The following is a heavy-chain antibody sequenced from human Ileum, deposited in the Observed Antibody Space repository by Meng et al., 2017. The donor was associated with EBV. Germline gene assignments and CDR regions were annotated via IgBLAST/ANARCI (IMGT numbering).Heavy chain of an antibody. CDR1: GGSVSSSSYY. Sequence: QLHVQESGPGPVKPWETPSLNCTASGGSVSSSSYYWGWIRQSPGKGLEWIGSIYRTETTNYNPSLKSRVTISVDTSKNQFSLTLRSVTAADTAVYYCVRPIDYKDYVRFYFFDYWSQGALVTVSS. CDR3: VRPIDYKDYVRFYFFDY. J-gene: IGHJ4*02. D-gene: IGHD4-11*01. CDR2: IYRTETT. V-gene: IGHV4-39*01.